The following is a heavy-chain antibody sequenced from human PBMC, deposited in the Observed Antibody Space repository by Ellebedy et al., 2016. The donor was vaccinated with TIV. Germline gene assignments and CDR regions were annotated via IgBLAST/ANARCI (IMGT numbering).Heavy chain of an antibody. D-gene: IGHD3-3*01. CDR3: ARVGRDVLRFLEWFFDY. CDR1: GFTFSDYY. J-gene: IGHJ4*02. CDR2: ISSSGSTI. Sequence: GGSLRLXXAASGFTFSDYYMSWIRQAPGKGLEWVSYISSSGSTIYYADSVKGRFTISRDNAKNSLYLQMNSLRAEDTAVYYCARVGRDVLRFLEWFFDYWGQGTLVTVSS. V-gene: IGHV3-11*01.